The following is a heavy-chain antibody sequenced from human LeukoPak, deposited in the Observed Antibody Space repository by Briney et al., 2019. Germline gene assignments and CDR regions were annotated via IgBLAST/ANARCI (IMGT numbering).Heavy chain of an antibody. J-gene: IGHJ1*01. V-gene: IGHV1-2*02. Sequence: GASVKVSCKASGYTFTGYYMHWVRQAPGQGLELMGWINPNSGGTNYAQKFQGRVTMTRDTSISTAYMELSRLRSDDTAVYYCARTYDSSGYPPFQHWGQGTLVTVSS. D-gene: IGHD3-22*01. CDR1: GYTFTGYY. CDR3: ARTYDSSGYPPFQH. CDR2: INPNSGGT.